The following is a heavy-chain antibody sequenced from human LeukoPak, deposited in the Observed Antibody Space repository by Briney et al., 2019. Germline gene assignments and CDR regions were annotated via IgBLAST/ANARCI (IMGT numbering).Heavy chain of an antibody. V-gene: IGHV4-34*01. J-gene: IGHJ4*02. Sequence: SETLSLTCAVYGGSFSGYYWSWIRQPPGKGLEWIGEINHSGSTNYNPSLKSRVTISVDTSKNQFSLKLSSVTAADTAVYYCARENDYGDSFDYWGQGTLVTVSS. CDR3: ARENDYGDSFDY. D-gene: IGHD4-17*01. CDR2: INHSGST. CDR1: GGSFSGYY.